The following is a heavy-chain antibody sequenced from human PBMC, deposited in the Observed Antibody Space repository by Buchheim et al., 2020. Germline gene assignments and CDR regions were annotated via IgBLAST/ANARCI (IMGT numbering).Heavy chain of an antibody. D-gene: IGHD3-10*01. CDR3: AKDLGFHFASGSSYFDS. Sequence: QVQLVESGGGVVQPGRFLRLSCAASGFTFSDYGMHWVRQPPGRGLEWVAVASHDGTYKYYADSVKGRFTISRDNSKNTQYLQMNSLRTGDTAIYYCAKDLGFHFASGSSYFDSWGQGAL. J-gene: IGHJ4*02. CDR2: ASHDGTYK. V-gene: IGHV3-30*18. CDR1: GFTFSDYG.